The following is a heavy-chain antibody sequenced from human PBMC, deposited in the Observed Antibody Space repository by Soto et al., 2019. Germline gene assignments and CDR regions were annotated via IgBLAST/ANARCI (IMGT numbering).Heavy chain of an antibody. CDR3: ARTYDSSGSYEWAPCWFDH. J-gene: IGHJ5*02. CDR2: INHSGST. Sequence: SETLSLTCAVYGGSFSGYYWSWIRQPPGKGLEWIGEINHSGSTNYNPSLKSRVTISVDTSKNQFSLKLSSVTAADTAVYYCARTYDSSGSYEWAPCWFDHWGQGTLVTVSS. D-gene: IGHD3-22*01. V-gene: IGHV4-34*01. CDR1: GGSFSGYY.